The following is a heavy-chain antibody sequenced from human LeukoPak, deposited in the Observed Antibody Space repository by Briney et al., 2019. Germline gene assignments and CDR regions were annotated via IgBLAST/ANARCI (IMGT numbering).Heavy chain of an antibody. Sequence: GESLKISCNASGYSFPSNWIAWVRQMPGKGLEMMGIISTGGANYRYSPSFQGQVTISVDKSLSAAYLQWSSLKASDPARYYCARHGCSSTSCHTIDYWGQGTLVTVSS. CDR2: ISTGGANY. J-gene: IGHJ4*02. CDR1: GYSFPSNW. D-gene: IGHD2-2*02. CDR3: ARHGCSSTSCHTIDY. V-gene: IGHV5-51*01.